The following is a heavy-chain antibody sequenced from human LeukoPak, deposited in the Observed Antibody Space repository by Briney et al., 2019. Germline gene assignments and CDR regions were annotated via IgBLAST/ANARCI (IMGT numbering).Heavy chain of an antibody. CDR1: RFTFSNYA. V-gene: IGHV3-23*01. CDR2: ISSSGATT. J-gene: IGHJ6*02. D-gene: IGHD1-7*01. CDR3: AKDLRGNYFYQYGMDV. Sequence: PGGSLRLSCAASRFTFSNYAMNWVRQAPGKGLEWVSCISSSGATTYYAGSVKGRFTISRDNSKNTLYLQMNSLRVEDTAVYYCAKDLRGNYFYQYGMDVWSQGTTVTVSS.